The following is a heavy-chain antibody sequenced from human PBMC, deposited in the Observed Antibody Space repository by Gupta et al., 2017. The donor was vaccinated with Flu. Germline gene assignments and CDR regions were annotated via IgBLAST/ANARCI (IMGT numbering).Heavy chain of an antibody. CDR3: VRWSDFTVVPQSIEND. CDR2: IKQDGSWK. CDR1: GFTFSNHW. D-gene: IGHD2-2*01. Sequence: EVQLVESGGGLVQPGGSLRLSCEASGFTFSNHWMSWVRQVPGKGLEWVANIKQDGSWKLYVDSVKGRFTISRDNAKNLLSLQMISLRAEDTAVYYCVRWSDFTVVPQSIENDWGQGTLVTVSS. V-gene: IGHV3-7*01. J-gene: IGHJ4*02.